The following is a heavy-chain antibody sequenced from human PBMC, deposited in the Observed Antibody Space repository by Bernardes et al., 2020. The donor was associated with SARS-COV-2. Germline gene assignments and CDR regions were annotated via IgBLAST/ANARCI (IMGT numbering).Heavy chain of an antibody. D-gene: IGHD3-9*01. CDR3: ARGKLRYYDWALDY. Sequence: ETLSLTCTVSGGSISSYYWSWIRQPPGKRLEWIGYIYESGATNYNPSLKSRVTISVDTSKNQFSLKLRSMSAADSAVYYCARGKLRYYDWALDYWGQGTLVTVSS. CDR1: GGSISSYY. CDR2: IYESGAT. V-gene: IGHV4-59*08. J-gene: IGHJ4*02.